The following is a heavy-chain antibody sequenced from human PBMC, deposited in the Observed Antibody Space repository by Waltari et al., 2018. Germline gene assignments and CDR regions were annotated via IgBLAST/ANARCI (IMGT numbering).Heavy chain of an antibody. CDR1: GGSLSGYY. J-gene: IGHJ4*02. D-gene: IGHD6-19*01. CDR2: VNYGGTT. V-gene: IGHV4-34*01. Sequence: QVRLQQWGAGLLKPSETLSLTCVVSGGSLSGYYRSWIRQPPGKGLEWIGEVNYGGTTNYNPSLKSRITVSIDTSNNQFSLNLNSVTAADTAVYYCAKQVAGSGWYLGWGQGTLVSVSS. CDR3: AKQVAGSGWYLG.